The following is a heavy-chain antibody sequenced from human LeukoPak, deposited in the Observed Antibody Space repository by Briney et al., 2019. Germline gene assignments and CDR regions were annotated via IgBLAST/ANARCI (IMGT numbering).Heavy chain of an antibody. Sequence: SETLSLTCTVSGDSISSTIYSWGWIRQPPGKGLKWIGNISYSGTTYTNPSLRSRVTISVDTSKNHFSLNLSSATAADTAVYYCARQRGSTLADYWGQGILVTVSS. D-gene: IGHD1-7*01. J-gene: IGHJ4*02. CDR1: GDSISSTIYS. V-gene: IGHV4-39*01. CDR2: ISYSGTT. CDR3: ARQRGSTLADY.